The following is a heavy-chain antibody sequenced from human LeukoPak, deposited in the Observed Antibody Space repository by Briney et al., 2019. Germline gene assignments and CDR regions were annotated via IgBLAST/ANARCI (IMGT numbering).Heavy chain of an antibody. Sequence: GRSLRLSCAASGFTFSSYAMHWVRQAPGKGLEWVAVISYDGSNKYYADSVKGRFTISRDNSKNTLYLQMNSLRAEDTAVYYCAKVRVGSGWYRKDAFDIWGQGTMVTVSS. CDR1: GFTFSSYA. CDR3: AKVRVGSGWYRKDAFDI. J-gene: IGHJ3*02. CDR2: ISYDGSNK. D-gene: IGHD6-19*01. V-gene: IGHV3-30-3*01.